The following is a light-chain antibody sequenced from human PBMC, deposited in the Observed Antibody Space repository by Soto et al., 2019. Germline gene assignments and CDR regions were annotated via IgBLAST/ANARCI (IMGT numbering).Light chain of an antibody. J-gene: IGKJ3*01. CDR2: AAS. V-gene: IGKV1-39*01. CDR3: QQNYSTPFT. CDR1: QSISSY. Sequence: DIQMTQSPSSLSASVGDRVTITCRASQSISSYLNWYQQKPGKAPKLLIYAASSLQSGVPSRFSGSGSGTDFTLNISSLQPEDFATYYCQQNYSTPFTFGSVTKVD.